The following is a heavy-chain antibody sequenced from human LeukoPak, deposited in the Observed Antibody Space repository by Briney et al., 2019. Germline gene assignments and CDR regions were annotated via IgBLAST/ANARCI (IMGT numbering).Heavy chain of an antibody. Sequence: SQTLSLTCTVSGGSISSGDYYWSWIRQPPGKSLEWIGYIYYSGSTYYNPSLKSRVTISVDTSKNQFSLKLSSVTAADTAVYYCARVGRGGFYGDYGMDVWGQGTTVTVSS. CDR1: GGSISSGDYY. J-gene: IGHJ6*02. D-gene: IGHD4-17*01. V-gene: IGHV4-30-4*01. CDR2: IYYSGST. CDR3: ARVGRGGFYGDYGMDV.